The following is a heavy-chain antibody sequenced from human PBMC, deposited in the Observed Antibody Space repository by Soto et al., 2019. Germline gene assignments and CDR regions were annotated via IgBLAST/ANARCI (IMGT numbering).Heavy chain of an antibody. D-gene: IGHD6-13*01. Sequence: GESLKISCKGSGYSFTSYWISWVRQMPGKGLEWMGRIDPSDSYTNYSPSFQGHVTISADKSISTAYLQWSSLKALDTAMYYCARHIVAAAEDYYYGMDVWGQGTTVTVSS. V-gene: IGHV5-10-1*01. CDR1: GYSFTSYW. CDR3: ARHIVAAAEDYYYGMDV. CDR2: IDPSDSYT. J-gene: IGHJ6*02.